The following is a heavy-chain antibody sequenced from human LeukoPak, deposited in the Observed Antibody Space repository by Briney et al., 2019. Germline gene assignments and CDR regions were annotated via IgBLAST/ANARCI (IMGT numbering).Heavy chain of an antibody. CDR2: MIPIFGTA. D-gene: IGHD5-18*01. CDR3: ARDRASTAMAYFDY. V-gene: IGHV1-69*05. J-gene: IGHJ4*02. CDR1: GGTFSSYA. Sequence: SVKVSCKASGGTFSSYAISWVRQAPGQGLEWMGRMIPIFGTANYAQKFQGRVTITTDESTSTAYMELSSLRSEATAVYYCARDRASTAMAYFDYWGQGTLVSVSS.